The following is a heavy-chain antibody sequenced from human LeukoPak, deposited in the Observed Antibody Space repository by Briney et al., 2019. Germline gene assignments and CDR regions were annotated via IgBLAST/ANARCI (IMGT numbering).Heavy chain of an antibody. CDR2: IYHSGST. J-gene: IGHJ4*02. CDR3: ARGSYGDYY. CDR1: GGSISSGGYY. V-gene: IGHV4-30-2*01. D-gene: IGHD4-17*01. Sequence: SETLSVTCTVSGGSISSGGYYWSWIRQPPGKGLEWIGYIYHSGSTYYNPSLKSRVTISVDRSKNQFSLKLSSVTAADTAVYYCARGSYGDYYWGQGTLVTVPS.